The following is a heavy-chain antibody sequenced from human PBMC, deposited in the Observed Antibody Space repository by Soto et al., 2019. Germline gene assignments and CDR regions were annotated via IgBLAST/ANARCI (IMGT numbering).Heavy chain of an antibody. CDR1: GGTFSTYS. V-gene: IGHV1-69*06. Sequence: QVQLVQSGAEVKKPGSSVKVSCKTSGGTFSTYSIVWVRQAPGAGLDWMGGIIPIFGTANYAQKFQDRVTITADKSTNTAFMELSSLKSEDTAMYYCASSSGNNYGVGTNYYFDYWGQGTLVTVSS. D-gene: IGHD1-26*01. CDR2: IIPIFGTA. J-gene: IGHJ4*02. CDR3: ASSSGNNYGVGTNYYFDY.